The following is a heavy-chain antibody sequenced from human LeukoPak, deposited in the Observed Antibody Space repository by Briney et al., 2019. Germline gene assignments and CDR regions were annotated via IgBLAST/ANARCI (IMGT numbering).Heavy chain of an antibody. CDR2: IYHSGST. CDR1: GGSISSTNYY. D-gene: IGHD2-21*01. V-gene: IGHV4-39*07. Sequence: PSETLSLTCTVSGGSISSTNYYWGWIRQPPGKGLEWIGYIYHSGSTYYNPSLKSRVTISVDRSKNQFSLKLSSVTAADTAVYYCARGDSPDVFDIWGQGTMVTVSS. J-gene: IGHJ3*02. CDR3: ARGDSPDVFDI.